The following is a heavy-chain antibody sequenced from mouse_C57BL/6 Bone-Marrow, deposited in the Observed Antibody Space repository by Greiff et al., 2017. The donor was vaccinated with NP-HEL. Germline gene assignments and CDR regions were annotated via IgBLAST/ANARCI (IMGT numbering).Heavy chain of an antibody. CDR2: INPSSGYT. V-gene: IGHV1-7*01. CDR1: GYTFTSYW. J-gene: IGHJ1*03. D-gene: IGHD1-1*01. Sequence: QVQLKQSGAELAKPGASVKLSCKASGYTFTSYWMHWVKQRPGQGLEWIGYINPSSGYTKYNQKFKDKATLTADKSSSTAYMQLSSLTYEDSAVYYCARETTTVVAHWYFDVWGTGTTVTVSS. CDR3: ARETTTVVAHWYFDV.